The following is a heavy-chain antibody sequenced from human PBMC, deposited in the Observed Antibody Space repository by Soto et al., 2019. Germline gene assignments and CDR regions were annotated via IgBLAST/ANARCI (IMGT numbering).Heavy chain of an antibody. J-gene: IGHJ5*02. V-gene: IGHV3-23*01. CDR1: GISFNSYA. D-gene: IGHD1-26*01. CDR2: ISARGGSS. Sequence: EVQLLESGGGLVQPGGSLRLACAASGISFNSYAMVWVRQAPGKGLEWVSVISARGGSSYFADSVKGPFTISRDNSKNVLSLEMNNLRAEDTATYFCAKGSIDYSASVDRWGQGTLVLVSS. CDR3: AKGSIDYSASVDR.